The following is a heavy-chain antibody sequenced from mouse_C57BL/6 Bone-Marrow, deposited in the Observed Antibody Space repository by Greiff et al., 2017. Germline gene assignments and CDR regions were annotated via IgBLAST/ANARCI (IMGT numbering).Heavy chain of an antibody. J-gene: IGHJ2*01. CDR3: ATYYGNSYFDY. D-gene: IGHD2-10*01. V-gene: IGHV1-63*01. CDR1: GYTFTNYW. Sequence: VKLVESGAELVRPGTSVKMSCKASGYTFTNYWIGWAKQRPGHGLEWIGDIYPGGGYTNYNEKFKGKATLTADKSSSTAYMQFISLTSEDSAIYYCATYYGNSYFDYWGQGTTLTVSS. CDR2: IYPGGGYT.